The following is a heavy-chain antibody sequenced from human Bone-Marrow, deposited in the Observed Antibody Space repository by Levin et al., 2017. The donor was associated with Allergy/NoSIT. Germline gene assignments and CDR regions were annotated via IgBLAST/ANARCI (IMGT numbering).Heavy chain of an antibody. CDR2: INPNSGDT. CDR1: GYTFTDYY. Sequence: GESLKISCKASGYTFTDYYMHWVRQAPGQGLEWMGRINPNSGDTNYPQKFQGRVTMTRDTSINTAYMELNRLRSDDTAMYYCAKLLGGPNSGYDAWGQGTLVTVSS. V-gene: IGHV1-2*06. CDR3: AKLLGGPNSGYDA. J-gene: IGHJ5*02. D-gene: IGHD5-12*01.